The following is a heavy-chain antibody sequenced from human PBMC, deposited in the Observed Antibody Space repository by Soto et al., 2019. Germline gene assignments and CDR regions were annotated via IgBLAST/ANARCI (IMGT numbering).Heavy chain of an antibody. Sequence: GGSLRLSCAASGFTFSSYAMSWVRQAPGKGLEWVSGISDSGAGTYYADSVKGRFTISRDNSKNTLFLQMNSLRAEDTAIYYCAKNRGTYSSCFWSWGQGTLVTVSS. D-gene: IGHD2-15*01. CDR3: AKNRGTYSSCFWS. CDR1: GFTFSSYA. CDR2: ISDSGAGT. J-gene: IGHJ5*02. V-gene: IGHV3-23*01.